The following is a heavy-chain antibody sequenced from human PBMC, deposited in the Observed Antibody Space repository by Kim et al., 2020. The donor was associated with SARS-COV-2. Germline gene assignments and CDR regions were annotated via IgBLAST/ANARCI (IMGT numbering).Heavy chain of an antibody. D-gene: IGHD5-18*01. Sequence: ASVKVSCKASGYTFTSYYMHWVRQAPGQGLEWMGIINPSGGSTSYAQKFQGRVTMTRDTSTSTVYMELSSLRSEDTAVYYCARVHGYSGLYSDYYYYYGMDVWGQGTTVTVSS. J-gene: IGHJ6*02. CDR3: ARVHGYSGLYSDYYYYYGMDV. CDR2: INPSGGST. CDR1: GYTFTSYY. V-gene: IGHV1-46*01.